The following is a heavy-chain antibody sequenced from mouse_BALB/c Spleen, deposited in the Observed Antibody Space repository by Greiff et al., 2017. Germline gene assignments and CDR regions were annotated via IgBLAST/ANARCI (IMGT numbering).Heavy chain of an antibody. Sequence: QVQLKESAAELARPGASVKMSCKASGYTFTSYTMHWVKQRPGQGLEWIGYINPSSGYTEYNQKFKDKTTLTADKSSSTAYMQLSSLTSEDSAVYYCARRELGRDYWGQGTTLTVSS. CDR1: GYTFTSYT. D-gene: IGHD4-1*01. V-gene: IGHV1-4*02. CDR2: INPSSGYT. J-gene: IGHJ2*01. CDR3: ARRELGRDY.